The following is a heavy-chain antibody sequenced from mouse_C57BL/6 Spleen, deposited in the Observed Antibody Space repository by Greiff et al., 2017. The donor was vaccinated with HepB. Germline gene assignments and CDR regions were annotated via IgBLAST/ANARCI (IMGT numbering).Heavy chain of an antibody. D-gene: IGHD1-1*01. CDR1: GYTFTSYT. CDR3: ARDELRYPSYWYFDV. J-gene: IGHJ1*03. V-gene: IGHV1-4*01. Sequence: VKLVESGAELARPGASVKMSCKASGYTFTSYTMHWVKQRPGQGLEWIGYINPSSGYTKYNQKFKDKATLTADKSSSTAYMQLSSLTSEDSAVYYCARDELRYPSYWYFDVWGTGTTVTVSS. CDR2: INPSSGYT.